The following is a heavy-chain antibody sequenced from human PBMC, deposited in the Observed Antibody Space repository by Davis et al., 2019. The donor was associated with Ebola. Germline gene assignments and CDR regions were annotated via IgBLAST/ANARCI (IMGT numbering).Heavy chain of an antibody. CDR3: ARHGFGDFWYFGL. J-gene: IGHJ2*01. D-gene: IGHD4-17*01. V-gene: IGHV3-53*01. CDR2: IYSGGNT. Sequence: GESLKISCAASGFTVSSNYMSWVSQAPGKGLEWVSVIYSGGNTIYADSVKGRLTISRDNSKNTLYLQMNNLRDEDTAMYYCARHGFGDFWYFGLWGRGTLVTVSS. CDR1: GFTVSSNY.